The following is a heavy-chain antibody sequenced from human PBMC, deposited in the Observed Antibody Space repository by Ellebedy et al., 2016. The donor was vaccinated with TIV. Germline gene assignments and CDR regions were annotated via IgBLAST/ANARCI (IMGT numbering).Heavy chain of an antibody. J-gene: IGHJ4*02. D-gene: IGHD7-27*01. CDR2: IKSKSGGGTT. CDR1: GFTLTNAW. Sequence: GESLKISCAASGFTLTNAWMNWVRQAPGKGLEWVGRIKSKSGGGTTDYAAPVKGRFTISRDDSKNTLFLQMNSLQIEDTAVYYCTTLGSWNYWGQGALVAVSS. CDR3: TTLGSWNY. V-gene: IGHV3-15*07.